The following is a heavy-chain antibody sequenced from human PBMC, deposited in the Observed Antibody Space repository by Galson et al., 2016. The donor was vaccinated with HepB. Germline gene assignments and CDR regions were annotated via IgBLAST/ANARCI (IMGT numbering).Heavy chain of an antibody. CDR1: GYTFTSYG. Sequence: SVKVSCKASGYTFTSYGIRWVRQAPGQGLEWMGWISPYNGDTDYAQKLQGRVTVTTDTSARTAYMELRSLRSDDTAVYYCARGGGSAYYGMDVWGQGTTVTVSS. CDR3: ARGGGSAYYGMDV. V-gene: IGHV1-18*01. CDR2: ISPYNGDT. D-gene: IGHD1-26*01. J-gene: IGHJ6*02.